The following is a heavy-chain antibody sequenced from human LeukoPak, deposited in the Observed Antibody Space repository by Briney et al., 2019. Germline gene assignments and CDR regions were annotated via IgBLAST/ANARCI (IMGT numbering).Heavy chain of an antibody. Sequence: GGSLRLSCAASGFNFGDYHMTWIRQAPGKGLEWISYIGSVGATTYYADSVEGRFTISRDNAKNSLYLQMNSLRAEDSAVYYCAKDKNDYGDIASWFDPWGQGTLVTVSS. CDR2: IGSVGATT. D-gene: IGHD4-17*01. V-gene: IGHV3-11*01. CDR3: AKDKNDYGDIASWFDP. J-gene: IGHJ5*02. CDR1: GFNFGDYH.